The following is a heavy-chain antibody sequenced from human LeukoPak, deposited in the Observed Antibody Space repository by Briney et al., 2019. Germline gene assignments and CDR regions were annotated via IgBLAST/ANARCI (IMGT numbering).Heavy chain of an antibody. Sequence: LPGGSLRLSCAASGFTFSSYAMHWVRQAPGKGLEWVAVISYDGSNKYYADSVKGRFTISRDNSKNTLYLQMNSLRAEDTAVYYCARERAITGRGYFDYWGQGTLVTVSS. D-gene: IGHD1-20*01. CDR3: ARERAITGRGYFDY. J-gene: IGHJ4*02. CDR2: ISYDGSNK. V-gene: IGHV3-30-3*01. CDR1: GFTFSSYA.